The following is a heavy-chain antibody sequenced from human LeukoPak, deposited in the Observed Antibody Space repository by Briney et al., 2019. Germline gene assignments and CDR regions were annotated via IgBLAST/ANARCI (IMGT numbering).Heavy chain of an antibody. CDR2: IYHSGST. CDR1: GASIRSYY. CDR3: AWIISATSTGGYYFNY. J-gene: IGHJ4*02. V-gene: IGHV4-59*08. Sequence: SETLSLTCNVSGASIRSYYWGWVRQSPGKGLEWIGYIYHSGSTNYNPSLRSRVAISVDTSKSQFSLNLNSVTAADTAVYYCAWIISATSTGGYYFNYWGQGTLVTVSS. D-gene: IGHD6-13*01.